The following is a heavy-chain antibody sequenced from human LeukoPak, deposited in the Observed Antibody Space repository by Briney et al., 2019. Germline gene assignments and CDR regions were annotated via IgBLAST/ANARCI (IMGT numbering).Heavy chain of an antibody. Sequence: PSETLSLTCTVSGGSISSSSYYWGWIRQPPGKGLEWIGSIYYSGSTYYNPSLKSRVTISVNTSKNQFSLKLSSVTAADTAVYYCARANSSGWLNFDYWGQGTLVTVSS. CDR2: IYYSGST. CDR3: ARANSSGWLNFDY. D-gene: IGHD6-19*01. CDR1: GGSISSSSYY. V-gene: IGHV4-39*07. J-gene: IGHJ4*02.